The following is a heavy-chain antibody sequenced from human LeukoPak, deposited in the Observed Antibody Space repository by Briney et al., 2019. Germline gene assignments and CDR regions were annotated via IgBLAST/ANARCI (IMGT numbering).Heavy chain of an antibody. V-gene: IGHV1-69*05. CDR2: IIPIFGTA. J-gene: IGHJ5*02. CDR1: GGTFSSYA. CDR3: ARTTPDCSGGSCYSYNWFDP. Sequence: SVKVSCKASGGTFSSYAISWVRQAPGQGLEWMGGIIPIFGTANYAQKIQGRVTITTAESTSTAYMELSSLRSEDTAVYYCARTTPDCSGGSCYSYNWFDPWGQGTLVTVSS. D-gene: IGHD2-15*01.